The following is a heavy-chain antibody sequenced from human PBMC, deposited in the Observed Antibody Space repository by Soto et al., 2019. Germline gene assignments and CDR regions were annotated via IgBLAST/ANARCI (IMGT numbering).Heavy chain of an antibody. Sequence: QVQLQESGPGLVKPSQTLSLTCTVSGGSISSGGYYWSWIRQHPGQRLEWIGYIYYIGSTYYSPSRKRRVPISVDTSKNQFSLKLSSVTAAETALYYCARATSGYDSNYFDYWGKGTLVTVSS. J-gene: IGHJ4*02. CDR1: GGSISSGGYY. D-gene: IGHD5-12*01. CDR2: IYYIGST. V-gene: IGHV4-31*03. CDR3: ARATSGYDSNYFDY.